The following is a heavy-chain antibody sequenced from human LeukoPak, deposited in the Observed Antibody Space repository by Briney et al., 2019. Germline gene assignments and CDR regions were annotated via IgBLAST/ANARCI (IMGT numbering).Heavy chain of an antibody. V-gene: IGHV3-23*01. J-gene: IGHJ4*02. Sequence: PGGSLRLSCAASGFTFSSYAMSWVRQAPGKGLEWVSAISGSGGSTYYADSVKGRFTISRDNSKNTLYLQMNSLRAEDTAVYYCAKDQNPGYYDSSGYPSDYWGQGTPVTVSS. D-gene: IGHD3-22*01. CDR1: GFTFSSYA. CDR3: AKDQNPGYYDSSGYPSDY. CDR2: ISGSGGST.